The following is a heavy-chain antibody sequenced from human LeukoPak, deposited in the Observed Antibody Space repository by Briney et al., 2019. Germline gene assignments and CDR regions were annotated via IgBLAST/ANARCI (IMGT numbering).Heavy chain of an antibody. V-gene: IGHV4-39*01. CDR2: IYDSGST. CDR1: GGSISSSSHY. J-gene: IGHJ5*02. CDR3: ARHAWGSCWYYWFDP. D-gene: IGHD6-13*01. Sequence: SETLSLTCTVSGGSISSSSHYWGWIRQPPGKGLEWIGSIYDSGSTYYNPSLKSRVTISVDTSKNQFSLKLTSMTAADTAVYYCARHAWGSCWYYWFDPWGQGTLVTVSS.